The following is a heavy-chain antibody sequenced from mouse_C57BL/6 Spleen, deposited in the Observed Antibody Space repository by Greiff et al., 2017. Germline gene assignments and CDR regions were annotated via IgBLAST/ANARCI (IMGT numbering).Heavy chain of an antibody. CDR1: GFSLTSYG. Sequence: QVQLQESGPGLVQPSQCLSITCTVSGFSLTSYGVNWVRQSPGTGLEWLGVIWSGRSTDYKAAFISRLSISKDDSKCQVFFKMNSLQADDTAIYYCARGLLFAYWGQGTLGTVSA. D-gene: IGHD1-1*01. CDR3: ARGLLFAY. CDR2: IWSGRST. V-gene: IGHV2-2*01. J-gene: IGHJ3*01.